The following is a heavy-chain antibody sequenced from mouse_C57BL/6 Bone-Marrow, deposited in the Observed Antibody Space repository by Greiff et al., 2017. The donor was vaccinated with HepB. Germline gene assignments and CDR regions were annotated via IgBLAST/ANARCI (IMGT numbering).Heavy chain of an antibody. J-gene: IGHJ4*01. CDR2: TFYSGIT. Sequence: VQLKQSGPSLVRPSQTLSLTCTVTGFSINSDCYWIWIRQFPGNKLEYIGYTFYSGITYYNPSLESRTYITRDTSKNQFSLKLSSVTTEDTATYYCARGVYYYGSSPQDYAMDYWGQGTSVTVSS. D-gene: IGHD1-1*01. CDR1: GFSINSDCY. CDR3: ARGVYYYGSSPQDYAMDY. V-gene: IGHV3-3*01.